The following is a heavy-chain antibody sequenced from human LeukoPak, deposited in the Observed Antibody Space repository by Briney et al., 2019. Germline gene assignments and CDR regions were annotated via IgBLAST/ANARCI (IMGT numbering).Heavy chain of an antibody. CDR2: ISYDGSNK. J-gene: IGHJ4*02. V-gene: IGHV3-30-3*01. CDR1: GFTFSSYA. Sequence: GGSLRLSCAASGFTFSSYAMHWVRQAPGKGLEWVAVISYDGSNKYYADSVKGRFTISRDNSKNTLYLQMNSLRAEDTAVYYCASDWEGWELLGAPDYWGQGTLVTVSS. CDR3: ASDWEGWELLGAPDY. D-gene: IGHD1-26*01.